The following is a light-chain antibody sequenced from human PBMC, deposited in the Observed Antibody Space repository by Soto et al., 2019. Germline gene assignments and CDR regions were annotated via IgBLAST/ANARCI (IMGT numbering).Light chain of an antibody. Sequence: QSALTQPASVSGSLGQSITISCTATTSDVDNYDYVSWYQQHPGNAPRLILYEVNNRPSGVSDRFSGSKSAKTASLTISGLQAEDEADYYCSSKTNSITLVFGGGTQLTVL. V-gene: IGLV2-14*01. CDR2: EVN. J-gene: IGLJ3*02. CDR3: SSKTNSITLV. CDR1: TSDVDNYDY.